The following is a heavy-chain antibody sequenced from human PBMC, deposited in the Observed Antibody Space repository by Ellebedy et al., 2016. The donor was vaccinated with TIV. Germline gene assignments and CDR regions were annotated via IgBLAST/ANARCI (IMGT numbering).Heavy chain of an antibody. CDR2: IAVYNGHT. CDR1: GYTFTRYG. CDR3: ARSRLGGGHWYFDF. V-gene: IGHV1-18*01. D-gene: IGHD3-10*01. Sequence: ASVKVSXKVSGYTFTRYGMSWVRQAPGQGLEWMGWIAVYNGHTKYAQKFQDRVVMTTETATSTVYMELRSLRSDDTAGYYCARSRLGGGHWYFDFWGRGTLVTVSS. J-gene: IGHJ2*01.